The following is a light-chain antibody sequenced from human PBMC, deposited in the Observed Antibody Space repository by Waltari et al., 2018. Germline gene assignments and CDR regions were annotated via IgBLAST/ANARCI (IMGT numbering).Light chain of an antibody. CDR2: GAS. CDR3: QQYGTSSYT. V-gene: IGKV3-20*01. J-gene: IGKJ2*01. Sequence: EFVLTQSPGTLSLSPGERATLSCRASQSVSSSYFAWYQQKPGQAPRLLIYGASSRATGIPGRFSGSGSGTDFTLTISRLEPEDFAVYYCQQYGTSSYTFGQGTKLEI. CDR1: QSVSSSY.